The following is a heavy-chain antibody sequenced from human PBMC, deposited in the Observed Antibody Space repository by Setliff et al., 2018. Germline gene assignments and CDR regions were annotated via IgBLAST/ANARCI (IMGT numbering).Heavy chain of an antibody. CDR2: IYYSGST. CDR3: ARRVYGIFDY. CDR1: GGSISSYY. J-gene: IGHJ4*02. D-gene: IGHD4-17*01. V-gene: IGHV4-59*01. Sequence: SETLSLTCTVSGGSISSYYWSWIRQPPGKGLEWIGYIYYSGSTNYNPSLKSRVTISVDTSKNQFSLKLSSVTAADTAVYYCARRVYGIFDYWGQGTLVTVSS.